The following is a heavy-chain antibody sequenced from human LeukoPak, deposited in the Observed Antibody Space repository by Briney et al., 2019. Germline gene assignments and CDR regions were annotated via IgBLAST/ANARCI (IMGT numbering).Heavy chain of an antibody. V-gene: IGHV1-2*02. CDR1: GYTFTSYY. CDR2: INPNSGGT. CDR3: ARAEGIAVAGTDY. D-gene: IGHD6-19*01. J-gene: IGHJ4*02. Sequence: ASVKVSCKASGYTFTSYYMHWVRQAPGQGLEWMGWINPNSGGTNYAQKFQGRVTMTRDTSISTAYMELSRLRSDDTAVYYCARAEGIAVAGTDYWGQGTLVTVSS.